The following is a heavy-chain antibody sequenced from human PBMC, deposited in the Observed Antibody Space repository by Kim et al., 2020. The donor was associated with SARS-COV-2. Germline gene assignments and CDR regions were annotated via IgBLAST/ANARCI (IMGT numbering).Heavy chain of an antibody. V-gene: IGHV3-23*01. D-gene: IGHD1-7*01. CDR2: ISASDGNT. CDR3: ARKSPGNYPLDS. Sequence: GGSLRLSCAASGFTLSNYVMYWVRQAPGKGLERVSSISASDGNTFYADSVKGGFTISRDSSKNTLYLQMNSLRADDTAIYYCARKSPGNYPLDSWGQGTLVTVSS. J-gene: IGHJ4*02. CDR1: GFTLSNYV.